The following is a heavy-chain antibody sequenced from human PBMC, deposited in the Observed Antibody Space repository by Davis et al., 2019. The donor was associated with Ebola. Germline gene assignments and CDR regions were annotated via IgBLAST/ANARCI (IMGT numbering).Heavy chain of an antibody. CDR2: INDSGST. V-gene: IGHV4-34*01. Sequence: PSETLSLTCDVYGGSFSGYYWNWIRQSPGKGLAWIGEINDSGSTNYNPSLKSRVTISVDMSKNQFSLKLSSVTAADTAVYYCARENYSSGWHGHYYYYGMDVWGQGTTVTVSS. J-gene: IGHJ6*02. CDR3: ARENYSSGWHGHYYYYGMDV. D-gene: IGHD6-19*01. CDR1: GGSFSGYY.